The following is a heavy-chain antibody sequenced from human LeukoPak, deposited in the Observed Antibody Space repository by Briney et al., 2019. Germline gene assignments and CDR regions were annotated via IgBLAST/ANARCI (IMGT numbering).Heavy chain of an antibody. CDR3: ARITDPNYRSGWSGADY. D-gene: IGHD6-19*01. V-gene: IGHV4-4*07. CDR2: IYPTGHT. CDR1: GXSLGNYY. J-gene: IGHJ4*02. Sequence: SETLSLTCTVSGXSLGNYYGSWIRQPAGKGLEWIGRIYPTGHTHYNPSLKSRVTMSVDTSKNQFSLKMTSLTAADTAVYYCARITDPNYRSGWSGADYWGRGTQVTVSA.